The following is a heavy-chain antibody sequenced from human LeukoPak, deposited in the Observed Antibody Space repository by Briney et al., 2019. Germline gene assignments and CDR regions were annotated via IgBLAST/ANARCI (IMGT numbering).Heavy chain of an antibody. Sequence: GGSLRLSCAASGFTFSSYSIHWVRQAPGKGLEWVSSISGSSGYIYYADSVKGRFTISRDNAKNSLYLQMNSLRAEDTAVYYCARDYYGDYHFDYWGQGTLVTVSS. D-gene: IGHD4-17*01. J-gene: IGHJ4*02. CDR3: ARDYYGDYHFDY. CDR2: ISGSSGYI. CDR1: GFTFSSYS. V-gene: IGHV3-21*01.